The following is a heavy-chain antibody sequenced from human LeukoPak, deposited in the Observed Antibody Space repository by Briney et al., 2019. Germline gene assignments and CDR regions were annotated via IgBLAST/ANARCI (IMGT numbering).Heavy chain of an antibody. J-gene: IGHJ6*02. CDR3: ARGKRWQWLGGYYYYGMDV. D-gene: IGHD6-19*01. CDR2: IYYSGST. V-gene: IGHV4-61*01. CDR1: GGSVSSGSYY. Sequence: SETLSLTCTVSGGSVSSGSYYWSWIRQPPGEGLEWIGYIYYSGSTNYNPSLKSRVTISVDTSKNQFSLKLSSVTAADTAVYYCARGKRWQWLGGYYYYGMDVWGQGTTVTVSS.